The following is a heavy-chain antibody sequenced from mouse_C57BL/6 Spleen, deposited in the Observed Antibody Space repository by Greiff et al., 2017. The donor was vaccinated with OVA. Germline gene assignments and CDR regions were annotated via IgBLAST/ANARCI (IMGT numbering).Heavy chain of an antibody. Sequence: QVQLQQSGAELARPGASVKMSCKASGYNFTSYTMHWVKQRTGQGLEWIGYINPSSGYTKYNQKFKDKATLTADKSSSTAYMQLSSRTSEYSAVYYCARAGDYVNLWFAYWGQGTLVTVSA. D-gene: IGHD2-1*01. CDR1: GYNFTSYT. J-gene: IGHJ3*01. CDR2: INPSSGYT. V-gene: IGHV1-4*01. CDR3: ARAGDYVNLWFAY.